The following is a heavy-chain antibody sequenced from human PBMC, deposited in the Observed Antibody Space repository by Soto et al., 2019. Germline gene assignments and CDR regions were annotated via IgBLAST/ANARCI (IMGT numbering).Heavy chain of an antibody. J-gene: IGHJ4*02. Sequence: PSETLSLTCAVSGGSISSGGYSWSWIRQPPGKGLEWIGYIYYSGSTNYNPSLKSRVTISVDTSKNQFSLYLQMNSLRAEDTAVYYCARDSRTTTVVKYWGQGTLVTVSS. CDR2: IYYSGST. CDR3: ARDSRTTTVVKY. CDR1: GGSISSGGYS. D-gene: IGHD4-17*01. V-gene: IGHV4-61*08.